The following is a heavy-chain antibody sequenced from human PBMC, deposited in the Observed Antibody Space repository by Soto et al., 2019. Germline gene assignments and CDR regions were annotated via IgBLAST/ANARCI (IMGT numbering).Heavy chain of an antibody. Sequence: PGGSLRLSCAASGFTFSDYYMSWIRQAPGKGLEWVSYISSSSSYTNYADSVKGRFTISRDNAKNSLYLQMNSLRAEDTAVYYCARDRTSIYDVWRQGTTVTVSS. J-gene: IGHJ6*02. CDR2: ISSSSSYT. CDR3: ARDRTSIYDV. V-gene: IGHV3-11*06. CDR1: GFTFSDYY. D-gene: IGHD6-6*01.